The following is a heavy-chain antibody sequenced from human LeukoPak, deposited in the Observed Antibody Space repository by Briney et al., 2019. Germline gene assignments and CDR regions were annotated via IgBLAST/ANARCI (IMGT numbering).Heavy chain of an antibody. J-gene: IGHJ6*03. V-gene: IGHV4-38-2*02. D-gene: IGHD3-22*01. CDR1: GYSISRGYY. CDR3: GSSAYENSGYGGYYMDV. CDR2: IYYSGSH. Sequence: SETLSLTRTVSGYSISRGYYRGWIPQPPGKGLEVIGSIYYSGSHHYHPFLKGPVNISIDQSKNQFSLKLSSVTAADTAVYYCGSSAYENSGYGGYYMDVWGKGTTVTVSS.